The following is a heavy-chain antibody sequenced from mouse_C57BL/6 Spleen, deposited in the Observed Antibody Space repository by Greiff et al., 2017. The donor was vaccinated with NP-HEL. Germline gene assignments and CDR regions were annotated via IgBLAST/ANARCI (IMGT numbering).Heavy chain of an antibody. D-gene: IGHD2-4*01. CDR3: ARRGYDYAVYAMDY. CDR2: ISYDGSN. CDR1: GYSITSGYY. Sequence: DVQLQESGPGLVKPSQSLSLTCSVTGYSITSGYYWNWIRQFPGNKLEWMGYISYDGSNNYNPSLKNRISITRDTSKNQFFLKLNSVTTEDTATYYCARRGYDYAVYAMDYWGQGTSVTVSS. J-gene: IGHJ4*01. V-gene: IGHV3-6*01.